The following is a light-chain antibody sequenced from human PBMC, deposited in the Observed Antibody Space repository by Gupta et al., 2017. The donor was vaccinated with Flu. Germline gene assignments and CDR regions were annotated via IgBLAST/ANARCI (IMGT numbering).Light chain of an antibody. J-gene: IGKJ2*01. V-gene: IGKV1-5*03. CDR1: QNIPNW. Sequence: DIQMTQSTSTLSASVGDRVTITCRASQNIPNWLAWFQQKPGKAPKLVIYKASSLESGVPSRFSGSGSEAEFTLTISSLQPDDFATYYCQQYNSYPYTFGQGTKLEIK. CDR2: KAS. CDR3: QQYNSYPYT.